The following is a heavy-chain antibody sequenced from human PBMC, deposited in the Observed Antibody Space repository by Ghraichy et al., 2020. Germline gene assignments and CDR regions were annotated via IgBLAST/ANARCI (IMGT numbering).Heavy chain of an antibody. J-gene: IGHJ6*02. CDR1: GFTFSSYS. CDR3: ARDSRRVDTADKDYYYYYGMDV. D-gene: IGHD5-18*01. V-gene: IGHV3-48*02. Sequence: GGSLRLSCAASGFTFSSYSMNWVRQAPGKGLEWVSYISSSSSTIYYADSVKGPFTISRDNAKNSLYLQMNSLRDEDTAVYYCARDSRRVDTADKDYYYYYGMDVWGQGTTVTVSS. CDR2: ISSSSSTI.